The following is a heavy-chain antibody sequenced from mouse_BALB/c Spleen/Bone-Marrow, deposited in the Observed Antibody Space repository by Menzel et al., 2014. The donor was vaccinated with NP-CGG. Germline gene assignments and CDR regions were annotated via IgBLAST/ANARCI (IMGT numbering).Heavy chain of an antibody. D-gene: IGHD3-3*01. CDR2: IDPANGNT. CDR1: GFNIKDTY. Sequence: VQLKESGAELVKPGASVKLSCTASGFNIKDTYMHWVKQRPEQGLEWIGRIDPANGNTKYDPKFQGKATITADTSSNTAYLQLSSLTSEDTAVYYCAGDGAYWGQGTLVTVSA. V-gene: IGHV14-3*02. CDR3: AGDGAY. J-gene: IGHJ3*01.